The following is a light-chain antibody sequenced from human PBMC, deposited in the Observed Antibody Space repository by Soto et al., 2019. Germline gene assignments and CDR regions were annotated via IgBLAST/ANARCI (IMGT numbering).Light chain of an antibody. CDR2: EVS. V-gene: IGLV2-14*01. CDR1: SSDVGGYNY. Sequence: QSVLTQPASVSGSPGQSITISCTGTSSDVGGYNYVSWYQQHPGKAPKLMIYEVSNRPSGVSNHSSGSKSGNTASLTISGLQGEDEADYYCSSYTSSTFYVFGTGTKVTVL. CDR3: SSYTSSTFYV. J-gene: IGLJ1*01.